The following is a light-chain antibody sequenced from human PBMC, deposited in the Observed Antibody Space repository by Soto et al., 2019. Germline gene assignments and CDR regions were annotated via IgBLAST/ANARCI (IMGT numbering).Light chain of an antibody. V-gene: IGLV2-23*02. Sequence: QSVLTQPASVSGSPGQSITISCTGTSSDVGSYNLVSWYQQNPGKAPRLMIYEVSKRPSGVSNRFSGSKSGNTASLTISGLQAEDEAYYYCCSYAGTWVFGGWTKLTVL. CDR2: EVS. CDR1: SSDVGSYNL. J-gene: IGLJ3*02. CDR3: CSYAGTWV.